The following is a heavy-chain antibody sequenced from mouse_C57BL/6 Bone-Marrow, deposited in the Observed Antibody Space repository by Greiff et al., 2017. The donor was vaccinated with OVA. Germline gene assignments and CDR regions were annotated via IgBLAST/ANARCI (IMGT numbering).Heavy chain of an antibody. D-gene: IGHD2-4*01. CDR1: GFTFSDYY. Sequence: EVMLVESGGGLVQPGGSLKLSCAASGFTFSDYYMYWVRQTPEKRLEWVAYISNGGGSTYYPDTVKGRFTISRDNAKNTLYLQMSRLKSEDTAMYYGARCDYDPPYYAMDYWGQGTSVTVSS. V-gene: IGHV5-12*01. J-gene: IGHJ4*01. CDR3: ARCDYDPPYYAMDY. CDR2: ISNGGGST.